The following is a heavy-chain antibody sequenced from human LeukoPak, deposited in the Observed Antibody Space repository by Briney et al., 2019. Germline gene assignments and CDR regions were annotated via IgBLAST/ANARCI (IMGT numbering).Heavy chain of an antibody. J-gene: IGHJ4*02. CDR2: ISGTVDT. CDR3: VKDGWDC. V-gene: IGHV3-23*01. D-gene: IGHD2-2*03. CDR1: GFTFSDYG. Sequence: PGRSLRLSCAASGFTFSDYGMNWVRQAPGKGLEWVSFISGTVDTYYADFVEGRFTVSRVNSKNTLYLQMDTLRADDTAIYYCVKDGWDCWGQGTLVTVSS.